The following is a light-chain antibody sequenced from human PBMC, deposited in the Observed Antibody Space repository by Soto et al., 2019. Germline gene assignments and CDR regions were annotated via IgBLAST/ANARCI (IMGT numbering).Light chain of an antibody. CDR3: QSYDSSLSGWV. J-gene: IGLJ3*02. Sequence: QSVLTQPPSVSGATGQRVTISCTESSSNIGAGYDVHWYQQLPGTAPKLLIYGNSNRPSGVPDRFSGSKSGTSASLAITGLQAEDEADYYCQSYDSSLSGWVFGGGTKLTVL. CDR1: SSNIGAGYD. V-gene: IGLV1-40*01. CDR2: GNS.